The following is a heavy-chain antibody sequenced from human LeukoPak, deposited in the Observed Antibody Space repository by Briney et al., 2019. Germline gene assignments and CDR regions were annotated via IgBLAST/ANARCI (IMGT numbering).Heavy chain of an antibody. CDR3: AKVPDYGDFIFDY. J-gene: IGHJ4*02. V-gene: IGHV3-43*02. D-gene: IGHD4-17*01. CDR2: ISGDGTRT. Sequence: GGSLRLSCAASGFTFYDYAMHWVRQAPGKGLEWVSLISGDGTRTYYADSVKGRFTISRDNSKNSLYPQMNSLRTADTALYYCAKVPDYGDFIFDYWGQGTLVTVSS. CDR1: GFTFYDYA.